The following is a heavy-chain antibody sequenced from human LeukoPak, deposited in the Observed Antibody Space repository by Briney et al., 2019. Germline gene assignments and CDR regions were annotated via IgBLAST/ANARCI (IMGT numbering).Heavy chain of an antibody. J-gene: IGHJ5*02. CDR2: IYHSGST. CDR1: GYSISSGYY. D-gene: IGHD3-22*01. V-gene: IGHV4-38-2*02. CDR3: ATQARDSYGSLNWFDP. Sequence: PSETLSLTCTVSGYSISSGYYWGWIRQPPGKGLEWIGSIYHSGSTYYNPSLKSRVTISVDTSKNHFSLRLTSVTAADTAIYYCATQARDSYGSLNWFDPWGQGTLVTVSS.